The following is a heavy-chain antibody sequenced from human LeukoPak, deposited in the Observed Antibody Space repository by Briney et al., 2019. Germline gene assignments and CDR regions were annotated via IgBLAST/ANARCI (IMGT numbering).Heavy chain of an antibody. J-gene: IGHJ1*01. V-gene: IGHV3-7*01. D-gene: IGHD6-19*01. CDR2: IRQDGSDK. CDR1: GFTFSTYW. CDR3: ARDAVAGTPRMEYFQH. Sequence: GGSLRLSSAASGFTFSTYWMSWVRQAPGKGLEWVANIRQDGSDKFYVDSVKGRFTISRDNAMNSLYLQMNSLRVEDTAVYYCARDAVAGTPRMEYFQHWGQGTLVTVSS.